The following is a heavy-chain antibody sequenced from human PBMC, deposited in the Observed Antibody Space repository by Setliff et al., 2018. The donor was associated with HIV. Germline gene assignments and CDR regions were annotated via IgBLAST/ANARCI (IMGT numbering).Heavy chain of an antibody. CDR3: ARDKTYCNYSRCSRAGWYFDL. V-gene: IGHV4-38-2*02. CDR1: GYSINSSHF. Sequence: SETLSLTCTVSGYSINSSHFWGWIRQPPGKGLEWVGSIYHSGNTHYNPSLKSRVTISVDTSKHQFSLKLSSVTAADTAVYYCARDKTYCNYSRCSRAGWYFDLWGRGTLVTVSS. J-gene: IGHJ2*01. CDR2: IYHSGNT. D-gene: IGHD2-2*01.